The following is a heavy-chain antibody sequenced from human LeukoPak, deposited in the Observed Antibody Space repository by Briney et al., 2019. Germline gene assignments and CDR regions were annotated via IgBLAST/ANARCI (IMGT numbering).Heavy chain of an antibody. J-gene: IGHJ5*02. CDR1: GGSISSSNW. CDR2: IYHSGST. V-gene: IGHV4-4*02. D-gene: IGHD4-23*01. Sequence: PSGTLSLTCAVSGGSISSSNWWSWVRQPPGKGLEWIGEIYHSGSTNYNPSLKSRVTMSVDTSKNQFSLKLSSVTAADTAVYYCARDPVASNWFDPWGQGTLVTVSS. CDR3: ARDPVASNWFDP.